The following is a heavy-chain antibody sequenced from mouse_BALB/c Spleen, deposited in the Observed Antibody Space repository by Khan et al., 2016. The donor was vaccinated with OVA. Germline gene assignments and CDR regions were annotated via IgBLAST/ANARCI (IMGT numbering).Heavy chain of an antibody. CDR2: IDPANGDT. CDR3: ARSNSLWPMDY. D-gene: IGHD1-1*01. Sequence: EVQLQESGAELVKPGASVKLSCTASGFNINDTCLHWVKQRPEQGLEWIGRIDPANGDTKYDPKFQAKATITADTPSNIAYLQLSSLTSEDTAFYYCARSNSLWPMDYWGQGTSVTVSS. J-gene: IGHJ4*01. V-gene: IGHV14-3*02. CDR1: GFNINDTC.